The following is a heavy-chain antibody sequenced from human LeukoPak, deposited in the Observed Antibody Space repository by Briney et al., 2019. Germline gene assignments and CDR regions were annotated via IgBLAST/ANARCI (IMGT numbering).Heavy chain of an antibody. Sequence: SETLSLTCTVSGGSISSYYWSWIRQHPGKGLEWIGYIYYSGSTYYNPSLKSRVTISVDTSKNQFSLKLSSVTAADTAVYYCARDRLSRDGYNLYYYYGMDVWGQGTTVTVSS. D-gene: IGHD5-12*01. J-gene: IGHJ6*02. CDR1: GGSISSYY. V-gene: IGHV4-59*06. CDR3: ARDRLSRDGYNLYYYYGMDV. CDR2: IYYSGST.